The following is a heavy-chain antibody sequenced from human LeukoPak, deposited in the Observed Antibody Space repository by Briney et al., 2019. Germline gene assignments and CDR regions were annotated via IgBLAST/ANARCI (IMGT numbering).Heavy chain of an antibody. CDR2: MNPNSGNT. Sequence: ASVKVSCKASGYTFTSYDINWVRQATGQGLEWMGWMNPNSGNTGYAQKFQGRVTITRNTSISTAYMELSSLRSEDTAVYYCARDRVMAVAGFFDYWGQGTLVTVSS. CDR1: GYTFTSYD. CDR3: ARDRVMAVAGFFDY. J-gene: IGHJ4*02. V-gene: IGHV1-8*03. D-gene: IGHD6-19*01.